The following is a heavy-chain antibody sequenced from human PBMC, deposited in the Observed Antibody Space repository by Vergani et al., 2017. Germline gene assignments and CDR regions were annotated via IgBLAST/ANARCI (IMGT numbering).Heavy chain of an antibody. J-gene: IGHJ3*02. CDR1: GGSISSYY. Sequence: QVQLQESGPGLVKPSETLSLTCTVSGGSISSYYWCWIRQPPGKGLEWIGYIYSSGSTNSNPALKSRVAISVDTSKNQFSLKLSSVTAADTAVYYCARAPHDAFDIWGQGTMVTVSS. V-gene: IGHV4-59*01. CDR3: ARAPHDAFDI. CDR2: IYSSGST.